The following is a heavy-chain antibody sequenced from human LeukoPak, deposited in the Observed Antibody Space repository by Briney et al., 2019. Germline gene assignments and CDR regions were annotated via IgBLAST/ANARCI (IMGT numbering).Heavy chain of an antibody. D-gene: IGHD2-2*02. V-gene: IGHV1-2*04. Sequence: GASVKVSCKASGYTFTGYYMHWVRQAPGQGLEWMGWINPNSGGTNYAQKFQGWVTMTRDTSISTTYMEPSRLRSDDTAVYYCARIFLPPAAIIDYYYYMDVWGKGTTVTVSS. CDR1: GYTFTGYY. CDR3: ARIFLPPAAIIDYYYYMDV. CDR2: INPNSGGT. J-gene: IGHJ6*03.